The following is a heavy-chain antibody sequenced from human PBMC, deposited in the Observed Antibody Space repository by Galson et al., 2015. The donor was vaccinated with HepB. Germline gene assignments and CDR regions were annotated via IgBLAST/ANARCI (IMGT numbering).Heavy chain of an antibody. D-gene: IGHD1-26*01. V-gene: IGHV3-21*06. CDR1: GFSFSDSA. CDR3: ARGGGSFGY. CDR2: INSGSTSI. Sequence: SLRLSCAASGFSFSDSAMNWVRLAPGKGLEWVSSINSGSTSIHYADSLRGRVTISRDNTKNSLYLQMNSLQVEDTAVYYCARGGGSFGYWGQGTLVTVSS. J-gene: IGHJ4*02.